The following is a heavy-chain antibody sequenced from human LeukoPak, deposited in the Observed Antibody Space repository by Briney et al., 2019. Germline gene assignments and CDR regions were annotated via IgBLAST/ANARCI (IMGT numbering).Heavy chain of an antibody. V-gene: IGHV3-23*01. CDR1: GFTFSSCG. J-gene: IGHJ4*02. Sequence: PGGSLRLSCATSGFTFSSCGMAWVRQAPGKGLEWVSSISGSGGSTYYADSVKGRFTISRDNSMNTLYLQMNSLRADDTAVYYCAKRDCSRTHCYGFDYWGQGTLVTVSS. CDR2: ISGSGGST. CDR3: AKRDCSRTHCYGFDY. D-gene: IGHD2-2*01.